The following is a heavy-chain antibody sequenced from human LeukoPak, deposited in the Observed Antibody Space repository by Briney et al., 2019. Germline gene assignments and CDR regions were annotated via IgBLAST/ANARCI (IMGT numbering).Heavy chain of an antibody. D-gene: IGHD3-22*01. V-gene: IGHV1-46*01. J-gene: IGHJ3*02. CDR2: INPSGGST. Sequence: ASVKVSCKASGYTFTSYYMHWVRQAPGQGLEWMGIINPSGGSTSHAQKFQGRVTMTRDMSTSTVYMELSSLRSEDTAVYYCARDRQYYDSSGYFPNAFDIWGQGTMVTVSS. CDR3: ARDRQYYDSSGYFPNAFDI. CDR1: GYTFTSYY.